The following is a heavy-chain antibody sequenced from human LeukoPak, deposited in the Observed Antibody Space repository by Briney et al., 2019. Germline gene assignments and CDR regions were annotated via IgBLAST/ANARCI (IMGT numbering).Heavy chain of an antibody. J-gene: IGHJ4*02. CDR3: ARNITMIVFDY. V-gene: IGHV4-38-2*01. D-gene: IGHD3-22*01. Sequence: SETLSLTCAVSGYSISSDYYWGWIRQPPGKGLEWIRSISHSGSTYYNPSLKSRVTISVDTSKNHFSLKLSSVTAADTAVYYCARNITMIVFDYWGQGTLVTVSS. CDR1: GYSISSDYY. CDR2: ISHSGST.